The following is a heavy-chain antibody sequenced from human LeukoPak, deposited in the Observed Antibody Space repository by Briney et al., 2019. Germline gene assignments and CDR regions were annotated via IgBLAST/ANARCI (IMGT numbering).Heavy chain of an antibody. CDR2: IIPIFGTP. J-gene: IGHJ6*03. CDR1: GGTFSNYA. V-gene: IGHV1-69*13. Sequence: GASVKVSCKPSGGTFSNYAISWVRQAPGQGLEWMGGIIPIFGTPNYAQKFQGRVPITADESTSTAYMELSSLRSEDTAVYYCASGGRTYCSSTSCYKDYYYYYYMDVWGKGTTVTVSS. CDR3: ASGGRTYCSSTSCYKDYYYYYYMDV. D-gene: IGHD2-2*02.